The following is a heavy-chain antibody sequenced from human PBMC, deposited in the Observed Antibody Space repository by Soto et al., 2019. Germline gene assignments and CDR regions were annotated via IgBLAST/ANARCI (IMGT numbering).Heavy chain of an antibody. V-gene: IGHV5-10-1*01. CDR2: IDPSDSQT. Sequence: GESLKISCKGSGYSFAGYWITWVRQKPGKGLEWMGRIDPSDSQTYYSPSFRGHVTISVTKSITTVFLQWSSLRASDTAMYYCARQIYDSDTGPNFQYYFDSWGQGTPVPVSS. CDR3: ARQIYDSDTGPNFQYYFDS. J-gene: IGHJ4*02. CDR1: GYSFAGYW. D-gene: IGHD3-22*01.